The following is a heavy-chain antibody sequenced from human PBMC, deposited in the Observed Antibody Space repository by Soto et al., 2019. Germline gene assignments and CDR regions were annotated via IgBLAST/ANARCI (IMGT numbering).Heavy chain of an antibody. J-gene: IGHJ6*02. V-gene: IGHV3-21*01. Sequence: PGGSLRLSCAASGFTFSSYSMNWVRQAPGKGLEWVSSISSSSSYIYYADSVKGRFTISRDNAKNSLYLQMNSLRAEDTAVYYCARDQSAGYCSSTSCYNYYYGMDGWGQGTTVTVSS. D-gene: IGHD2-2*02. CDR2: ISSSSSYI. CDR3: ARDQSAGYCSSTSCYNYYYGMDG. CDR1: GFTFSSYS.